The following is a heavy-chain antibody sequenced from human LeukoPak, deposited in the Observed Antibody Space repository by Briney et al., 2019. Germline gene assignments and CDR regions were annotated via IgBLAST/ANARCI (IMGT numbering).Heavy chain of an antibody. Sequence: NPSETLSLTCTVSGGSISSYYWSWIRQPPGKGLEWIGYIYYSGSTNYNPSLKSRVTISVDTSKNQFSLKLSSVTAADTAVYYCARVSSSWFPGYYYYYMDVWGKGTTVTVSS. J-gene: IGHJ6*03. CDR1: GGSISSYY. CDR2: IYYSGST. D-gene: IGHD6-13*01. V-gene: IGHV4-59*01. CDR3: ARVSSSWFPGYYYYYMDV.